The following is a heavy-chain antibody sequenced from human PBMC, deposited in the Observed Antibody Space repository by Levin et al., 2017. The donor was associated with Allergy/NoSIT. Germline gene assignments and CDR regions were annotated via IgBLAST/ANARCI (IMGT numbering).Heavy chain of an antibody. Sequence: AASVKVSCKASGYTFTGYYIHWVRHAPGQGLEWMGWINPSSGRTDYAQKFQGNITLTRDTSITTAYMALNSLTSDDTAMYYCLRDLVRSGSVTVWGQGTLVTVSS. CDR1: GYTFTGYY. CDR2: INPSSGRT. J-gene: IGHJ1*01. D-gene: IGHD3-10*01. CDR3: LRDLVRSGSVTV. V-gene: IGHV1-2*02.